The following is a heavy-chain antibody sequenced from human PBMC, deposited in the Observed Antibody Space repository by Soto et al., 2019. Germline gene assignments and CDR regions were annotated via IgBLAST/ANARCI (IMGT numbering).Heavy chain of an antibody. CDR2: VYNSGST. CDR1: GGSISSNY. D-gene: IGHD6-13*01. CDR3: ARYRRESVAGYTLDN. Sequence: SETLSLTCTVSGGSISSNYWTWIRQPPGKGLEWIGYVYNSGSTNYNPSLKSRVTISEDTSKSQFSLKVNSMTAADTAVYYCARYRRESVAGYTLDNWGQGMLVTVSS. V-gene: IGHV4-59*01. J-gene: IGHJ4*02.